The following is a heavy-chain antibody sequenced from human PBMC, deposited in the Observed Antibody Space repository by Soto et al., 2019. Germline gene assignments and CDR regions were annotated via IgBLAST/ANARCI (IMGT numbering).Heavy chain of an antibody. D-gene: IGHD5-12*01. CDR2: IWYDGSNQ. V-gene: IGHV3-33*01. CDR3: ARVFDTSGDSMDA. CDR1: GFTFSSYG. Sequence: PGGSLRLSCAASGFTFSSYGMHWVRQAPGKGLEWVAIIWYDGSNQSYVDSVRGRFTISRDNSKDTLYLQMNSLRAEDTGVYYCARVFDTSGDSMDAWGQGTTVTVSS. J-gene: IGHJ6*02.